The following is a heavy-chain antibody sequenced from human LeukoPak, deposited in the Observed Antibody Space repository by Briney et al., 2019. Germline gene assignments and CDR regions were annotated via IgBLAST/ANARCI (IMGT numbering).Heavy chain of an antibody. CDR1: GYTFTSYA. D-gene: IGHD3-10*01. V-gene: IGHV1-69*13. Sequence: GASVKVSCKASGYTFTSYAISWVRQAPGQGLEWMGGIIPIFGTANYAQKFQGRVTITADESTSTAYMELSSLRSEDTAVYYCAREIYGSSFMDVWGKGTTVTISS. CDR2: IIPIFGTA. J-gene: IGHJ6*03. CDR3: AREIYGSSFMDV.